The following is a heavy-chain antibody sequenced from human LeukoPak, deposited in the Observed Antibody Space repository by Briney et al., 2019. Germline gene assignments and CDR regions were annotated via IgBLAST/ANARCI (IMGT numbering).Heavy chain of an antibody. CDR1: GFTFSDYY. Sequence: GGSLRLSCAASGFTFSDYYMSWIRQAPGKGLERVSYISSSGSSIYYADSVKGRFTISRDNAKNSLFLQMNSLRAEDTAVYYCAGGGYISGWYSSPDYWGQGILVTVSS. CDR3: AGGGYISGWYSSPDY. V-gene: IGHV3-11*01. D-gene: IGHD6-19*01. J-gene: IGHJ4*02. CDR2: ISSSGSSI.